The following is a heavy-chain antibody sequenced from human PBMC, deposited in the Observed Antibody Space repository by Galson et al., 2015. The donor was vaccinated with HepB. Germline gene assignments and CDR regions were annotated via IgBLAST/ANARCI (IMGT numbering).Heavy chain of an antibody. CDR2: ISYDGSNK. Sequence: SGAEVKKPGESLKISCKGSGYSFNNDWIGWVRQAPGKGLEWVAVISYDGSNKYYADSVKGRFTISRDNSKNTLFLQMNSLRAEDTAVYYCARGRFYRQELSPNGMDVWGQGTTVTVSS. CDR1: GYSFNNDW. V-gene: IGHV3-30*19. CDR3: ARGRFYRQELSPNGMDV. J-gene: IGHJ6*02. D-gene: IGHD6-13*01.